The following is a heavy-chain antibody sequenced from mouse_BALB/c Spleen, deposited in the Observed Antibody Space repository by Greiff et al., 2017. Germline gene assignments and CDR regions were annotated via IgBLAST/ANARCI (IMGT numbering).Heavy chain of an antibody. D-gene: IGHD3-3*01. CDR3: ARRARLGSYFDY. V-gene: IGHV5-12-1*01. J-gene: IGHJ2*01. Sequence: DVKLVESGGGLVKPGGSLKLSCAASGFAFSSYDMSWVRQTPEKRLEWVAYISSGGGSTYYPDTVKGRFTISRDNAKNTLYLQMSSLKSEDTAMYYCARRARLGSYFDYWGQGTTLTVSS. CDR2: ISSGGGST. CDR1: GFAFSSYD.